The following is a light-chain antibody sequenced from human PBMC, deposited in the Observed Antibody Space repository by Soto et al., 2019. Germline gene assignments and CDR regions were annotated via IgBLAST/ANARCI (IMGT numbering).Light chain of an antibody. CDR1: QSISSW. Sequence: DIQMTQSPSSLSASVGDSVTITCRASQSISSWLAWYQQKPGKAPKLLIYDASSLESGVPSRFSGSGSGTEFTLTISSLQPDDFATYYCQQYNSYSPWTFGQGTKVDI. J-gene: IGKJ1*01. CDR2: DAS. V-gene: IGKV1-5*01. CDR3: QQYNSYSPWT.